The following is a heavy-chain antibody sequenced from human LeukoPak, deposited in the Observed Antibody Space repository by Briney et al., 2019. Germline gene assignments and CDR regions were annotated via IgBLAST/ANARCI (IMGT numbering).Heavy chain of an antibody. V-gene: IGHV4-31*03. CDR1: GGSIRNGGYY. Sequence: PSETLSLTCTVSGGSIRNGGYYWSWIRQHPGKGPEWIGYIYYSGSTFYNPSLKSRLTISVDTSKNQFSLNLSSVTAADTAVYYCAGEVHCGGDCYSGWFDPWGQGTLVTVSS. CDR3: AGEVHCGGDCYSGWFDP. J-gene: IGHJ5*02. CDR2: IYYSGST. D-gene: IGHD2-21*02.